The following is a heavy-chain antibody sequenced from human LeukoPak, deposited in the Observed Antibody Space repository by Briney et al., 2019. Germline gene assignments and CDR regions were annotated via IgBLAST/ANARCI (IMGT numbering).Heavy chain of an antibody. D-gene: IGHD1-26*01. Sequence: ASETLPLTCTVSGGSISSYYWSWIRQPPGKGLEWIGYIYYSGSTNYNPSLKSRVTISVDTSKNQFSLKLSSVTAADTAVYYCARYSGSYYFDYWGQGTLVTVSS. V-gene: IGHV4-59*08. CDR1: GGSISSYY. J-gene: IGHJ4*02. CDR3: ARYSGSYYFDY. CDR2: IYYSGST.